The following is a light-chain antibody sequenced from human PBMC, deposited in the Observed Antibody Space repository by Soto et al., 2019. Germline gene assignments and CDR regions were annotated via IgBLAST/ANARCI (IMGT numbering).Light chain of an antibody. V-gene: IGKV3-15*01. J-gene: IGKJ2*01. CDR1: ESVSTT. CDR2: GAS. Sequence: EIVMTQSPATLSVSPGERATLSCRASESVSTTLAWYQQKPGQAPRLLIYGASTRATGIPARFGGSGSGTEFTLTISRLEPEDFAVYYCQQYGTSPPMYTFGQGTKVDIK. CDR3: QQYGTSPPMYT.